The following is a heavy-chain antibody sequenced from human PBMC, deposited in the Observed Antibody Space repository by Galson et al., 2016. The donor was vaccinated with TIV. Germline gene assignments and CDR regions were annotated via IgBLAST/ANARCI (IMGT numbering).Heavy chain of an antibody. CDR2: IFPDDSET. Sequence: QSGAEVKKPGESLKISCKTSGYRFTTNWIAWVRQVPGKGLEWMGIIFPDDSETRYSPSFQGQVTISVDKSFSTAYLQWSYLKTSDSAMYYCASLGDSSGSHLTDAFDIWGQGTLITVSS. CDR3: ASLGDSSGSHLTDAFDI. CDR1: GYRFTTNW. J-gene: IGHJ3*02. V-gene: IGHV5-51*03. D-gene: IGHD3-22*01.